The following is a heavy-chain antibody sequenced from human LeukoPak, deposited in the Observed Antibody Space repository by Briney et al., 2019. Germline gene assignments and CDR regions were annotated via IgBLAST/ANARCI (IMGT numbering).Heavy chain of an antibody. D-gene: IGHD6-19*01. J-gene: IGHJ4*02. CDR2: ISSSSSTI. V-gene: IGHV3-48*01. Sequence: GGSLRLSCAASGFTFSSYSMNWVRQAPGKGLEWVSYISSSSSTIYYADSVKGRFTISRDNSKNTLYLQMNTLRVEDTAVYYCARGAPGIAVANLDYWGQGTLVTVSS. CDR3: ARGAPGIAVANLDY. CDR1: GFTFSSYS.